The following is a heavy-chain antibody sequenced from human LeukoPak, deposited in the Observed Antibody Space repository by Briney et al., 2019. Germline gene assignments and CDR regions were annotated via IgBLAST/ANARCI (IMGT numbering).Heavy chain of an antibody. D-gene: IGHD2-2*02. V-gene: IGHV4-30-4*08. CDR2: IYYSGST. Sequence: SQTLSLTCTVSGGSIGSGDYYWSWIRQPPGKGLEWIGYIYYSGSTYYNPSLKSRVTISVDTSKNQLSLKLSSVTAADTAVYYCASFTVPAAIPYFDYWGQGTLVTVSS. CDR1: GGSIGSGDYY. CDR3: ASFTVPAAIPYFDY. J-gene: IGHJ4*02.